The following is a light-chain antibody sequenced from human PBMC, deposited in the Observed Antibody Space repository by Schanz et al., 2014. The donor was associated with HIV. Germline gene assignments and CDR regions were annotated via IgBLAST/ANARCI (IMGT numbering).Light chain of an antibody. V-gene: IGKV3D-15*01. CDR3: QRYNSYSHT. CDR1: QSVSSSY. Sequence: EIVMTQSPATLSVSPGERATLSCRASQSVSSSYLAWYQQKPGQAPRLLIYGASSRATGIPDRFSGSGSGTEFTLTISSLQPDDFATYYCQRYNSYSHTFGQGTKLDIK. CDR2: GAS. J-gene: IGKJ2*01.